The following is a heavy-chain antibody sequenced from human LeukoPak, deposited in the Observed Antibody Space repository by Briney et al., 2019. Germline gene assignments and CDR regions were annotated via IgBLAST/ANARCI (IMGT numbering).Heavy chain of an antibody. J-gene: IGHJ4*02. Sequence: ASVKVSCKASGYPFTSYGISWVRQAPGQGLEWMGWISAYSGNTNYAQNLQGRVTMTTHTSTSTAYMELRSLRSDDTAVYYCARDRTMITFGGVIVRADFWGQGTLVTVSS. V-gene: IGHV1-18*04. CDR1: GYPFTSYG. CDR2: ISAYSGNT. D-gene: IGHD3-16*02. CDR3: ARDRTMITFGGVIVRADF.